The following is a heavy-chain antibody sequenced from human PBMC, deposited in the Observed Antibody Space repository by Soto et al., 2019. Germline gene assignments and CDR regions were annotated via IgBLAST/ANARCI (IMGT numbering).Heavy chain of an antibody. V-gene: IGHV1-2*02. CDR2: INPIGGT. CDR3: ARSLTILTTLLYY. CDR1: GYTLTDNH. Sequence: QVQLVQSGAEVKRPGASVKVSCKASGYTLTDNHMHWVREAPGQGLEWMGWINPIGGTNYVQKFRGKVTIDRDPSIIPAYIEQSRLRSIDTAVYYCARSLTILTTLLYYWGQGTLVTVSS. D-gene: IGHD2-2*02. J-gene: IGHJ4*02.